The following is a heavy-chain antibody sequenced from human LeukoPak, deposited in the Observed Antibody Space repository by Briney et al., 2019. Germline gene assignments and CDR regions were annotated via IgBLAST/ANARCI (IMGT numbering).Heavy chain of an antibody. D-gene: IGHD6-19*01. CDR1: GFTFSTYW. Sequence: QPGGSLRLSCAASGFTFSTYWMSWVRQAPGKGLEWVANIKQDGSDKYYVDSVKGRFTISRDNAKNSLYLQMNSLRAEDTAVYYCAREPGTVADPTDTDVNWFDPWGQGTLVTVSS. V-gene: IGHV3-7*01. CDR3: AREPGTVADPTDTDVNWFDP. CDR2: IKQDGSDK. J-gene: IGHJ5*02.